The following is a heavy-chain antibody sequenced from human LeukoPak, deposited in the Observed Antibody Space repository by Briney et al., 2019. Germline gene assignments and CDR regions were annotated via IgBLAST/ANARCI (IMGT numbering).Heavy chain of an antibody. D-gene: IGHD5-12*01. Sequence: GGSLRLSCAASGFTFSSYAMSWVRQAPGKGLEWVSVISGSGGSTYYADSVKGRFTISRDNSKNTLYLQMNSLRAEDTAVYYCAKAPSGYLYYFDYWGQGTLVTVSS. J-gene: IGHJ4*02. CDR3: AKAPSGYLYYFDY. CDR2: ISGSGGST. V-gene: IGHV3-23*01. CDR1: GFTFSSYA.